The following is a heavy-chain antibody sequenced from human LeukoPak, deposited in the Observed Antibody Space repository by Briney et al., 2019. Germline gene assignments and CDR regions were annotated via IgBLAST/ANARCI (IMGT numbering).Heavy chain of an antibody. CDR3: ARDTDVAGSSWNFDY. J-gene: IGHJ4*02. Sequence: GRSLRLSCAVSGFTFNTYGLHWVRQAPGKGLEWLAFISKEGNDDYYANSVKGRFTISRDNSKNTLYLQMNSLRAEDTAVYYCARDTDVAGSSWNFDYWGQGTLVTVSS. CDR2: ISKEGNDD. CDR1: GFTFNTYG. D-gene: IGHD6-13*01. V-gene: IGHV3-30*03.